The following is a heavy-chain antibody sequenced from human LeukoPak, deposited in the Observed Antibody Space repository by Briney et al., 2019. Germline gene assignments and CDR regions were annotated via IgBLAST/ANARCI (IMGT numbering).Heavy chain of an antibody. J-gene: IGHJ4*02. CDR3: ARDIRWELPFDY. V-gene: IGHV1-2*02. CDR1: GYTFTSYD. Sequence: ASVKVSCEASGYTFTSYDINWVRQAPGQGLEWMGWINPNSGGTNYAQKFQGRVTMTRDTSISTAYMELSRLRSDDTAVYYCARDIRWELPFDYWGQGTLVTVSS. CDR2: INPNSGGT. D-gene: IGHD1-26*01.